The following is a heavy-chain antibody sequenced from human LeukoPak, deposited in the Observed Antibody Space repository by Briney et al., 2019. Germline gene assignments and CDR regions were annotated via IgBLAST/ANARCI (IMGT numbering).Heavy chain of an antibody. V-gene: IGHV1-8*01. D-gene: IGHD3-10*01. Sequence: ASVRVSCKASGHTFTSYDINWVRQATGQGLEWMGWMNPNSGNTGYAQKFQGRVTMTRNTSISTAYMELNSLRSEDTAVYYCARVAGTMVRGVIGYWGQGTLVTVSS. CDR1: GHTFTSYD. CDR3: ARVAGTMVRGVIGY. J-gene: IGHJ4*02. CDR2: MNPNSGNT.